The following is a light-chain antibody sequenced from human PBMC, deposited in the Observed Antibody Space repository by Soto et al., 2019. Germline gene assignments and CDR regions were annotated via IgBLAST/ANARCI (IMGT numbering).Light chain of an antibody. Sequence: QSALTQPPSASGSPGQSVTISCTGTSSDVGAYNYVSWYQQLPGKAPKLIIYEVSKRPSGVPDRFSGSKSGNTASLTVSGLQAEDEADYSGTSYAGTYSFFYVFGTGTKVTVL. CDR3: TSYAGTYSFFYV. CDR2: EVS. J-gene: IGLJ1*01. CDR1: SSDVGAYNY. V-gene: IGLV2-8*01.